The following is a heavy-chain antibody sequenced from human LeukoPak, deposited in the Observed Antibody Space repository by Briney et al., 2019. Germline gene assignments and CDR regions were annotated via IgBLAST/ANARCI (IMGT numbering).Heavy chain of an antibody. V-gene: IGHV1-46*01. CDR3: ARDLAVAGTNWFDP. CDR2: INPSGGST. Sequence: ASVKVSCKASGGTFSSYAISWVRQAPGQGLEWMGIINPSGGSTSYAQKFQGRVTMTRDTSTSTVYMELSSLRSEDTAVYYCARDLAVAGTNWFDPWGQGTLVTVSS. J-gene: IGHJ5*02. CDR1: GGTFSSYA. D-gene: IGHD6-19*01.